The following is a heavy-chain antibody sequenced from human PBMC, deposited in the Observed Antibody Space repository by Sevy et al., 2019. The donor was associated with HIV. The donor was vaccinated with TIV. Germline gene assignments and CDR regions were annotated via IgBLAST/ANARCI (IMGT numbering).Heavy chain of an antibody. CDR3: AKSPIATSWYFYL. CDR1: GFTFSSYA. CDR2: IIASGGNT. D-gene: IGHD1-26*01. V-gene: IGHV3-23*01. J-gene: IGHJ2*01. Sequence: GGSLRLSCAASGFTFSSYALSWVRQAPGKGLEWVSAIIASGGNTYYADSVKGRFAISRDNSKNTLYLQMNSLRAEDTAVYYCAKSPIATSWYFYLWGRGTLVTVSS.